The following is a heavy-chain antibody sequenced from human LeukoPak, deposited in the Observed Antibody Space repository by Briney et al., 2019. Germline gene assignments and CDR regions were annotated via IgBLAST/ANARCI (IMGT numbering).Heavy chain of an antibody. CDR3: ARASVTYYYYYYMDV. D-gene: IGHD4-11*01. V-gene: IGHV4-59*01. CDR1: GGSISSYY. Sequence: SETLSLTCTVSGGSISSYYWTWIRQPPGKGLEWIGYIHYSGSTNYNPSLKSRVTISVDTSKNQFSLKLSSVTAADTAVYYCARASVTYYYYYYMDVWGKGTTVTVSS. J-gene: IGHJ6*03. CDR2: IHYSGST.